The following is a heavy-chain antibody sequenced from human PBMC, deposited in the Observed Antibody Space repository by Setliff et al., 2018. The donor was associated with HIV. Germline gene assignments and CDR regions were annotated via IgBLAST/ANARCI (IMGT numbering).Heavy chain of an antibody. CDR1: GYTFTSYD. CDR3: ALASIVSTARWNH. D-gene: IGHD1-26*01. V-gene: IGHV1-8*02. J-gene: IGHJ4*02. CDR2: MIPDSGNT. Sequence: ASVKVSCKASGYTFTSYDINWVRQATGQGLEWMGWMIPDSGNTGYAQKFQGRVTMTRNTSISTAYMDLSSLTSDDTAVYYCALASIVSTARWNHWGRGTTVTVSS.